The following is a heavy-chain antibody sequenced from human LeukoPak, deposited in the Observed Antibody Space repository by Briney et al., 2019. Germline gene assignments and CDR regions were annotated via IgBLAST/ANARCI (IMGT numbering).Heavy chain of an antibody. CDR1: GGSISSSSYY. V-gene: IGHV4-39*01. Sequence: SETLSLTRTVSGGSISSSSYYWGWIRQPPGKGLEWIGSIYYSGSTYYNPSLKSRVTISVDTSKNQFSLKLSSVTAADTAVYYCARLPKANDFWSGYYTGWFDPWGQGTLVTVSS. J-gene: IGHJ5*02. CDR3: ARLPKANDFWSGYYTGWFDP. D-gene: IGHD3-3*01. CDR2: IYYSGST.